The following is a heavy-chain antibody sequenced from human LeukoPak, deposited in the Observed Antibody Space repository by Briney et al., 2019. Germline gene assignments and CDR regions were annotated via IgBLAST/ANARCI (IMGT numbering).Heavy chain of an antibody. V-gene: IGHV3-21*01. Sequence: GGSLRLSCAASGFTFSSYSMNWVRQAPGKGLEWVSSIRSSRSYIYYADSVNGRFTISRDNAKKSLYPQMNSLRAEDTAVYYCAGQGYSSGWFQGYWGQGTLVTVSS. CDR2: IRSSRSYI. CDR3: AGQGYSSGWFQGY. CDR1: GFTFSSYS. D-gene: IGHD6-19*01. J-gene: IGHJ4*02.